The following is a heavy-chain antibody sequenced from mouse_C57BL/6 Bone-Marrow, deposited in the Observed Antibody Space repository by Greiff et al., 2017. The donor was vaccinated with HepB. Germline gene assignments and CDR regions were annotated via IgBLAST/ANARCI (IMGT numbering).Heavy chain of an antibody. Sequence: VKLVESGPGLVAPSQSLSITCTVSGFSLTSYGVHWVRQPPGKGLEWLVVIWSDGSTTYNSALKSRLSISKDNSKSQVFLKMNSLQTDDTAMYYCARHEGHYYGSSSQAWFAYWGQGTLVTVSA. J-gene: IGHJ3*01. CDR1: GFSLTSYG. D-gene: IGHD1-1*01. CDR2: IWSDGST. CDR3: ARHEGHYYGSSSQAWFAY. V-gene: IGHV2-6*03.